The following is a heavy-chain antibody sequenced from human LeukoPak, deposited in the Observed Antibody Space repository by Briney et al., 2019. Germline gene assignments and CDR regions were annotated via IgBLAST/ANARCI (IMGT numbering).Heavy chain of an antibody. J-gene: IGHJ4*02. CDR3: ATSGSGSKGYFDY. CDR1: GGSVSSGSYY. Sequence: SETLSLTCTVSGGSVSSGSYYWSWIRQPPGKGLEWIGYIYYSGSTNYNPSLKSRVTISVDTSKNQFSLKLSSVTAADTAVYYCATSGSGSKGYFDYWGQGTLVTVSS. V-gene: IGHV4-61*01. D-gene: IGHD3-10*01. CDR2: IYYSGST.